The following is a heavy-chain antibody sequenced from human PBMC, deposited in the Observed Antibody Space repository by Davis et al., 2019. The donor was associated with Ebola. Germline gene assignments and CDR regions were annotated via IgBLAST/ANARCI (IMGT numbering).Heavy chain of an antibody. Sequence: GESLKISCAASGFTFRSYAMNWVRQAPGKGLEWVSGISSSGGSTYYADSVKGRFTISRDNSKNTLYLQMNSLRAEDTAVYYCARDRPLDFFFGDYYGMDVWGQGTTVTVSS. CDR2: ISSSGGST. CDR1: GFTFRSYA. D-gene: IGHD3-16*01. CDR3: ARDRPLDFFFGDYYGMDV. J-gene: IGHJ6*02. V-gene: IGHV3-23*01.